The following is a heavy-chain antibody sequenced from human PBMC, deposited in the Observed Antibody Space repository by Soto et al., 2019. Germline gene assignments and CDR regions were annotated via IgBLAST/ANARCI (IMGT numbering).Heavy chain of an antibody. Sequence: GASVKVSGKASGYTFTGYYMHWVRQAPGQGLEWMGWINPNSGGTNYAQKFQGRVTMTRDTSISTAYMELSRLRSDDTAVYYCARDPRYYYDSSGSSYLDYWGQGTLVTVSS. J-gene: IGHJ4*02. CDR2: INPNSGGT. D-gene: IGHD3-22*01. CDR1: GYTFTGYY. CDR3: ARDPRYYYDSSGSSYLDY. V-gene: IGHV1-2*02.